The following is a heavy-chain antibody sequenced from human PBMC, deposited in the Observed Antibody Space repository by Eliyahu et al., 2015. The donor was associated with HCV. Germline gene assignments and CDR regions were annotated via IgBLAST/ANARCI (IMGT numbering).Heavy chain of an antibody. D-gene: IGHD3-22*01. CDR3: ARGGAQRGTMTVVVITLDAFDI. CDR2: IHYSGST. CDR1: GGSISSSSYQ. J-gene: IGHJ3*02. Sequence: QLQLQESGPGLVKPSETLSLTCTVSGGSISSSSYQWGWIRQPPGKGLEWIGRIHYSGSTYYNPSLKSRVTISVDTSKNQFSLKLSSVTAADTAVYYCARGGAQRGTMTVVVITLDAFDIWGQGTMVTVSS. V-gene: IGHV4-39*01.